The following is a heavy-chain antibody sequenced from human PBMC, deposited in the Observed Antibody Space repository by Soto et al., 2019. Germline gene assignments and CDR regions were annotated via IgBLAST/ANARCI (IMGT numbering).Heavy chain of an antibody. Sequence: PGGSLRLSCAASGFTFSDYYMSWIRQAPGKGLEWVSYISSSGSTIYYADSVKGRFTISRDNAKNSLYLQMNSLRAEDTAVYHCAKNSGYDYNYYYYMDVWGKGTTVTVSS. J-gene: IGHJ6*03. CDR2: ISSSGSTI. CDR1: GFTFSDYY. V-gene: IGHV3-11*01. CDR3: AKNSGYDYNYYYYMDV. D-gene: IGHD5-12*01.